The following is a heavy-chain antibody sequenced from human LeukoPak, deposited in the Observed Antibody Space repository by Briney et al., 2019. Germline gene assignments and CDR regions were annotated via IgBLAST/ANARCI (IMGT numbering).Heavy chain of an antibody. D-gene: IGHD4-17*01. Sequence: GASVKVSCKASGYTFIRYYMHCVRQAPGQGLEWMGIINPSGGSTSYAQKFQGRVTMTRDTSTGTVYMELSRLRSEDTAVYYCARGGYGDRIDYWGQGTLVSVSS. CDR1: GYTFIRYY. CDR3: ARGGYGDRIDY. CDR2: INPSGGST. J-gene: IGHJ4*02. V-gene: IGHV1-46*01.